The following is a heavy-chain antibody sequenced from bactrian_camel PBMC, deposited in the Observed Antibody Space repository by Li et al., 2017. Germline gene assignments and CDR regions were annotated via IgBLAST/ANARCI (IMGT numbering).Heavy chain of an antibody. J-gene: IGHJ4*01. CDR2: IYTGGGAT. Sequence: QVQLVESGGGLVQPGKSLRLSCAASGFTYSSNCMAWFRQAPGKEREGVAAIYTGGGATYYADSVTGRFTISQDKNKNTVYLQMNSLKPEDTAMYYCAADSYGGRWYSLRYKYWGQGTQVTVS. CDR3: AADSYGGRWYSLRYKY. V-gene: IGHV3S1*01. D-gene: IGHD6*01. CDR1: GFTYSSNC.